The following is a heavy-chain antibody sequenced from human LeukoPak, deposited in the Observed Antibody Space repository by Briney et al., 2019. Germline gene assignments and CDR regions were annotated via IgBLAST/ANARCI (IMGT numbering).Heavy chain of an antibody. CDR1: GFTFSSYS. J-gene: IGHJ5*02. Sequence: GGSLRLSCAASGFTFSSYSMTWVRQSPGKGLEWVSVIYSGGSTYYADSVKGRFTISRDNSKNTLYLQMNSLRAEDTAVYYCARGFYPLGGWFDPWGQGTLVTVSS. CDR2: IYSGGST. V-gene: IGHV3-53*01. D-gene: IGHD2/OR15-2a*01. CDR3: ARGFYPLGGWFDP.